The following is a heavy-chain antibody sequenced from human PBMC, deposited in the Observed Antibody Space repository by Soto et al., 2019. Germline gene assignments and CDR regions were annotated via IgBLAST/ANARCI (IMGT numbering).Heavy chain of an antibody. V-gene: IGHV6-1*01. J-gene: IGHJ4*02. Sequence: HVQLQQSGPGLVKPSQTLSLTCVISGDSVSIYSGAWNCIRQSPSRGLEWLGRTYYRSKWYYDYAESVKSRIIISVDTSKNQFSLQLNSVTPEDAAVSYCANDPGDSLDYWGQGTQVTVSS. D-gene: IGHD3-22*01. CDR3: ANDPGDSLDY. CDR2: TYYRSKWYY. CDR1: GDSVSIYSGA.